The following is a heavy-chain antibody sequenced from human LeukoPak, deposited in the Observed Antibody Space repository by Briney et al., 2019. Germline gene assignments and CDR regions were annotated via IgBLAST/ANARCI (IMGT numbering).Heavy chain of an antibody. CDR1: RFAFSQAW. V-gene: IGHV3-23*01. D-gene: IGHD6-19*01. CDR3: VKEKERGGWPLDY. CDR2: ISDGSSHT. J-gene: IGHJ4*02. Sequence: GGSLRLSCVASRFAFSQAWMSWVRQAPGRGLEWVAGISDGSSHTYYTDSVKGRFTISRDNSKDTLYLQMSSLRGDDTAMYYCVKEKERGGWPLDYWGQGALVTVSS.